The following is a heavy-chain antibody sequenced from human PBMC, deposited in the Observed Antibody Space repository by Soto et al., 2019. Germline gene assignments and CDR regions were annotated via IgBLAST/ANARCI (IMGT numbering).Heavy chain of an antibody. Sequence: EGHLLESGGGLVQPGGSLRLSCTASGFTFSNSAMIWVRQAPGQGLEWVTSISENGGSRGGTYYADSVKGRFTISRNNSKSTLYQQVDSLTGADTAVYYCASAKAVVVAALGIWGQGTMVTVSS. CDR2: ISENGGSRGGT. D-gene: IGHD2-21*01. CDR3: ASAKAVVVAALGI. V-gene: IGHV3-23*01. CDR1: GFTFSNSA. J-gene: IGHJ3*02.